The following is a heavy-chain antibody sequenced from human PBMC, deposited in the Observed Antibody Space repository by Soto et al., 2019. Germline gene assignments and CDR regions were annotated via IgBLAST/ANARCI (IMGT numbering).Heavy chain of an antibody. CDR1: GGSISSSSYY. Sequence: PSETLSLTCTVSGGSISSSSYYWGWIRQPPGKGLERIGSIYYSGSTYYNPSLKSRVTISVDTSKNQFSLKLSSVTAADTAVYYCASKRGIYSSGWSINPKNWFDPWGQGTLVTVS. J-gene: IGHJ5*02. V-gene: IGHV4-39*01. CDR2: IYYSGST. D-gene: IGHD6-19*01. CDR3: ASKRGIYSSGWSINPKNWFDP.